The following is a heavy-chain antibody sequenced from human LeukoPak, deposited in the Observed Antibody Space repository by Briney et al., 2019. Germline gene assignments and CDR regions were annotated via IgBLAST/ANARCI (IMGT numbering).Heavy chain of an antibody. J-gene: IGHJ4*02. CDR2: INPNNGST. CDR3: ARDERYDSSGYPFDY. D-gene: IGHD3-22*01. Sequence: ASVKVSCKASGYTFTGYFIHWVRQAPGQGLEWMGWINPNNGSTKYAQKFQDRVTMTRDTSISTAYMELSRLRSDDTAVYYCARDERYDSSGYPFDYWGQGSLVTVSS. CDR1: GYTFTGYF. V-gene: IGHV1-2*02.